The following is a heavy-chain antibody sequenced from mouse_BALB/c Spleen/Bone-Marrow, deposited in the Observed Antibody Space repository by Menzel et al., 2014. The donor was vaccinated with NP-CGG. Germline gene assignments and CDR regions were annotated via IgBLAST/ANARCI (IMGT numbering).Heavy chain of an antibody. CDR2: ISSGGST. V-gene: IGHV5-6-5*01. CDR1: GFTFSSYA. CDR3: ARDDYDDQYYFDY. J-gene: IGHJ2*01. Sequence: EVQVVESGGGLVKPGGPLKLSCAASGFTFSSYAMSWVRQTPEKRLEWVASISSGGSTYYPDSVKGRFTISRDNARNILYLQMSSLRSEDAAMYYCARDDYDDQYYFDYWGQGTTLTVSS. D-gene: IGHD2-4*01.